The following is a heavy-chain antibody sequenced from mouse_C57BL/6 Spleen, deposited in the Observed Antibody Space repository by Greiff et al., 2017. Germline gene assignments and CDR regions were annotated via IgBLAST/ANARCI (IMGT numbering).Heavy chain of an antibody. V-gene: IGHV1-82*01. CDR1: GYAFSSSW. Sequence: VKLQESGPELVKPGASVKISCKASGYAFSSSWMNWVKQRPGKGLEWIGRIYPGDGDTNYNGKFKGKATLTADKSSSTAYMQLSSLTSEDSAVYFCASQGGYDGAWFAYWGQGTLVTVSA. J-gene: IGHJ3*01. CDR3: ASQGGYDGAWFAY. CDR2: IYPGDGDT. D-gene: IGHD2-2*01.